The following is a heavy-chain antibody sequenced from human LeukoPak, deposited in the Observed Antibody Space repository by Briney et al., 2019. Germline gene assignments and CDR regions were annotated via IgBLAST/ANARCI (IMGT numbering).Heavy chain of an antibody. CDR3: ARRASSGYFRVRGAFDI. D-gene: IGHD3-22*01. CDR2: IYYSGST. Sequence: KSSETLSLTCTVSGYSISSSYYWGWIRQPPGKGLEWIGSIYYSGSTYYNPSLKSRVTISVDTSKNQFSLKLSSVTAADTAVYYCARRASSGYFRVRGAFDIWGQGTMVTVSS. V-gene: IGHV4-38-2*02. J-gene: IGHJ3*02. CDR1: GYSISSSYY.